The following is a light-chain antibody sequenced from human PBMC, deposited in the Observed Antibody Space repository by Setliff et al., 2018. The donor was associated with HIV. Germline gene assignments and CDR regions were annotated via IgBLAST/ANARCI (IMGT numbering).Light chain of an antibody. V-gene: IGLV2-14*01. J-gene: IGLJ1*01. Sequence: QSVLTPPASVSGSPGQSITISCTGSSSDIGAYNYVSWYQHHPGKAPKLMIYEVRNRPSGVSNRSSGSKSGNTASLTVSGLQAEDEADYYCSSYTSSTTRVFGTGTKVTVL. CDR3: SSYTSSTTRV. CDR1: SSDIGAYNY. CDR2: EVR.